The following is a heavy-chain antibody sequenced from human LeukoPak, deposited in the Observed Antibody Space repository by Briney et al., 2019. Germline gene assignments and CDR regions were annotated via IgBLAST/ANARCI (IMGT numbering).Heavy chain of an antibody. CDR3: ARGLSGYKTSLDY. D-gene: IGHD5-12*01. Sequence: GGSLRLSCVGSGFTFSNYWMHWVRHAPGQGLVWVSRINTDETTTNYADPVKGRFTISRDNAKNTLYLQMNSLRADDTAAYYCARGLSGYKTSLDYWGQGAPVTVSS. CDR1: GFTFSNYW. CDR2: INTDETTT. J-gene: IGHJ4*02. V-gene: IGHV3-74*01.